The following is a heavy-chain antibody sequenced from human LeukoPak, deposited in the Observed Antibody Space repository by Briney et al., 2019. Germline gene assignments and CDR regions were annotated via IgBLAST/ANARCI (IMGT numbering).Heavy chain of an antibody. CDR2: INHSGST. D-gene: IGHD6-6*01. CDR1: GGSFSGYY. V-gene: IGHV4-34*01. Sequence: PSETLSLTCAVYGGSFSGYYWSWIRQPPGKGLEWIGEINHSGSTNYNPSLKSRVTISVDTSKNQFSLKLSSVTAADTAVYYCARGSPRTYNSSSSYYYYYYMDVWGKGTTVTVSS. CDR3: ARGSPRTYNSSSSYYYYYYMDV. J-gene: IGHJ6*03.